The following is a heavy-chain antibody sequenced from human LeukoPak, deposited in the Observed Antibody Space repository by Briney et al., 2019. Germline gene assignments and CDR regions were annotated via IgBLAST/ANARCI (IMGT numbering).Heavy chain of an antibody. CDR3: ARVGATGTASPFDY. V-gene: IGHV1-2*02. Sequence: ASVKVSCKASGYTFTGYYMHWVRQAPGQGLEWTGWIDPNSGGTNYAQKFQGRVTMTRDTSISTAYMELSRLRSDDTAVYYCARVGATGTASPFDYWGQGTLVTVSS. CDR2: IDPNSGGT. J-gene: IGHJ4*02. CDR1: GYTFTGYY. D-gene: IGHD1-1*01.